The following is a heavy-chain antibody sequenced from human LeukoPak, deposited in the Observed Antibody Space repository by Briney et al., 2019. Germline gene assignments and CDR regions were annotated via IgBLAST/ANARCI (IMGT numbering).Heavy chain of an antibody. Sequence: ASVKVSCKASGYIFTSYDINWVRQATGQGLEWMGWMNPHSGNTGYAQKFQGRVTMTKNTSITTAYMELSSLRSEDTAVYYCARALSWTTESYYYMDVWGKGTTVTVSS. CDR2: MNPHSGNT. D-gene: IGHD3/OR15-3a*01. CDR1: GYIFTSYD. J-gene: IGHJ6*03. CDR3: ARALSWTTESYYYMDV. V-gene: IGHV1-8*01.